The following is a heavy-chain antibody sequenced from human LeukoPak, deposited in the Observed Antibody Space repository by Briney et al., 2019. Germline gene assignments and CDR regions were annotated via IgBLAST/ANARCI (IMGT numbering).Heavy chain of an antibody. CDR1: GGSISSYY. CDR3: ARAPIYGSGSYRTIFDY. V-gene: IGHV4-59*12. Sequence: NPSETLSLTCTVSGGSISSYYWSWIRQPPGKGLEWIGEIYHSGSTNYNPSLKSRVTISVDKSKNQFSLKLSSVTAADTAVYYCARAPIYGSGSYRTIFDYWGQGTLVTVSS. CDR2: IYHSGST. J-gene: IGHJ4*02. D-gene: IGHD3-10*01.